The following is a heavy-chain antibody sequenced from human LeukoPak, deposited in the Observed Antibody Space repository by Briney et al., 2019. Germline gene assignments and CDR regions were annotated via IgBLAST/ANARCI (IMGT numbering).Heavy chain of an antibody. J-gene: IGHJ4*02. CDR1: GGSISSYY. CDR3: ARASRYCSGGSCYVPGFDY. Sequence: SETLSLTCTVSGGSISSYYWSWIRQPAGKGLGWIGRIYTSGSTNYNPSLKSRVTMSVDTSKNQFSLKLSSVTAADTAVYYCARASRYCSGGSCYVPGFDYWGQGTLVTVSS. D-gene: IGHD2-15*01. CDR2: IYTSGST. V-gene: IGHV4-4*07.